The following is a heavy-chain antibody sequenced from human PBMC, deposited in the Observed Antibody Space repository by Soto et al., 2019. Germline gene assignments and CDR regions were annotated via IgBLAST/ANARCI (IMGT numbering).Heavy chain of an antibody. J-gene: IGHJ4*02. CDR1: GGSISSGGYY. CDR3: ARAGDSSGYYAY. CDR2: IYYSGST. Sequence: SETLSLDCPVSGGSISSGGYYWSWIRQHPGKGLEWIGYIYYSGSTYYNPSLKSRVTISVDTSKNQFSLKLSSVTAADTAVYYCARAGDSSGYYAYWGQGTLVTVSS. V-gene: IGHV4-31*03. D-gene: IGHD3-22*01.